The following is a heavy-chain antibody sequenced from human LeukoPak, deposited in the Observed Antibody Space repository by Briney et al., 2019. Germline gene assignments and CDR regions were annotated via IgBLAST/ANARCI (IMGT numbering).Heavy chain of an antibody. CDR1: GFSFSSYW. V-gene: IGHV3-7*03. Sequence: GGSLRLSCAASGFSFSSYWMSWVRQAPGKGLEWVANIKQDGSEKYYVGSVKGRFTISGDNAKNSLFLQMDSLRVDDTAVYYCARDERHGYRFNGLDVWGQGTTVTVSS. D-gene: IGHD6-13*01. CDR3: ARDERHGYRFNGLDV. CDR2: IKQDGSEK. J-gene: IGHJ6*02.